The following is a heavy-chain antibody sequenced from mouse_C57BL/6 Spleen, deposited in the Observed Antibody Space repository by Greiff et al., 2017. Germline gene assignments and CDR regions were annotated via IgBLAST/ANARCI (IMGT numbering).Heavy chain of an antibody. V-gene: IGHV3-1*01. CDR3: ARGNYCGSSSAWFAY. Sequence: EVKLMESGPGMVKPSQSLSLTCTVTGYSITSGYDWHWIRHFPGNKLEWMGYISYSGRTNYNPSLKSRISITHDTSKNHFFLKLKYVTTEDTATYYCARGNYCGSSSAWFAYWGQGTLVTVSA. CDR2: ISYSGRT. J-gene: IGHJ3*01. CDR1: GYSITSGYD. D-gene: IGHD1-1*01.